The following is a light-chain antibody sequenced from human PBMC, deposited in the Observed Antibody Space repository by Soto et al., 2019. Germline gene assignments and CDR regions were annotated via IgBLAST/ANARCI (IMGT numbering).Light chain of an antibody. Sequence: IVLTQSPGTLSLSPGERATLSCRASQSVSSGSLAWYQQKPGQAPRLLIYAASSRATGIPDRFSGSGSGTDFTLTISRVEPEDVAVYYCQQYGRSPSTFGQGTRLEIK. CDR2: AAS. CDR3: QQYGRSPST. CDR1: QSVSSGS. V-gene: IGKV3-20*01. J-gene: IGKJ5*01.